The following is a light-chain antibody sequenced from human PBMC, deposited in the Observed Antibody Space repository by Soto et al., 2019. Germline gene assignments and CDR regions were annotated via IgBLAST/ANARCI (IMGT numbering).Light chain of an antibody. CDR3: QQFDDSPPAFT. CDR1: QTVSNIY. CDR2: GAS. Sequence: SVLTQSPGTLSLSPGERATLSCRASQTVSNIYLSWYQQKPGQAPRLLIYGASIRATGISDRFSGSRSGADFTLTISRLEPEDFAVYYCQQFDDSPPAFTFGQGTKLEI. V-gene: IGKV3-20*01. J-gene: IGKJ2*01.